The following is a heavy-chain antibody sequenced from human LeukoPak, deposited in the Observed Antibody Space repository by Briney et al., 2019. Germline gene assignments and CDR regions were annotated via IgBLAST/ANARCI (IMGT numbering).Heavy chain of an antibody. D-gene: IGHD1-26*01. CDR1: GYTFTGYY. Sequence: ASVKVSCKASGYTFTGYYMHWVRQAPGQGLEWMGWINPNSGGTNYAQKFQGWVTMTRDTSISTAYMELSRLRSDDTAVYYCARQVGAKYTGSNRFDPWGQGTLVTVSS. CDR2: INPNSGGT. V-gene: IGHV1-2*04. J-gene: IGHJ5*02. CDR3: ARQVGAKYTGSNRFDP.